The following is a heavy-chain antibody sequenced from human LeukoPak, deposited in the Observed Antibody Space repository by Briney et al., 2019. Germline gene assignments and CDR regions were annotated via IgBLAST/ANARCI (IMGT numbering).Heavy chain of an antibody. D-gene: IGHD1/OR15-1a*01. CDR2: LYSGGTT. J-gene: IGHJ4*02. CDR1: GFTVSSNY. Sequence: PGGSLRLSCAASGFTVSSNYMTWVRQAPEKGLEWVSVLYSGGTTFYTDSVKGRFTISRDNSKNTLYLQMNSLRAEDTAVYYCARDRTGTAQFDYWGQGTLVTVSS. CDR3: ARDRTGTAQFDY. V-gene: IGHV3-53*01.